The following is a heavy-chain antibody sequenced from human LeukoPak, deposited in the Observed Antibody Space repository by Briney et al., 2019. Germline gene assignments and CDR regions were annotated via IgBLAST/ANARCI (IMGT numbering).Heavy chain of an antibody. CDR2: ISSSGSTI. V-gene: IGHV3-11*01. J-gene: IGHJ4*02. D-gene: IGHD4-23*01. CDR1: GFTFSDYY. CDR3: ASGLRWGYYFDY. Sequence: GGSLRLSCAASGFTFSDYYMSWIRQAPGKGLEWVSYISSSGSTIYYADSVKGRFTISRGNAKNSLYLQMNSLRAEDTAVYYCASGLRWGYYFDYWGRGTLVTVSS.